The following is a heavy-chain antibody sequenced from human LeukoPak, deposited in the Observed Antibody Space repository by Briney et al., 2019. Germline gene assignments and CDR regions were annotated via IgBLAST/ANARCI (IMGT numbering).Heavy chain of an antibody. J-gene: IGHJ4*02. Sequence: PGGSLRLSCAASGFTVSSNYMSWVCQAPGEGLEWVSVMYSDGSTYYADSVKGRITISRDNSKITLYLQMNSLRAEDAAVYYCARDGDTLVGFDYWGQGTLVTVSS. CDR2: MYSDGST. D-gene: IGHD5-18*01. CDR3: ARDGDTLVGFDY. CDR1: GFTVSSNY. V-gene: IGHV3-66*02.